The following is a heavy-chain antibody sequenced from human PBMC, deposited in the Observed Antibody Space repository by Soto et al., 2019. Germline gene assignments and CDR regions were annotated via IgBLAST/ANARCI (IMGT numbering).Heavy chain of an antibody. J-gene: IGHJ4*02. CDR1: GFTFNNYY. D-gene: IGHD2-15*01. CDR3: GRGFGGTH. CDR2: INQDGSAK. Sequence: EVQLVESGGGLVQPGGSLRLSCAASGFTFNNYYMVWVRQAPGRGLEWVSNINQDGSAKYYVDSVKGRSTISRYNAKSSLYLQINSLRSEDTATYYCGRGFGGTHWGQGSLVTVSS. V-gene: IGHV3-7*03.